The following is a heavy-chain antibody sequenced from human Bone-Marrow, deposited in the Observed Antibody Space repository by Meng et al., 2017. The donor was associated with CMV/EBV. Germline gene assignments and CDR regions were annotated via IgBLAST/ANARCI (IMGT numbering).Heavy chain of an antibody. CDR3: AKPRVVVPAAPYYGMDV. J-gene: IGHJ6*02. CDR2: ISSSSSYI. CDR1: GFTFSSYA. V-gene: IGHV3-21*01. D-gene: IGHD2-2*01. Sequence: GESLKISCAASGFTFSSYAMSWVRQAPGKGLELVSSISSSSSYIYYADSVKGRFTISRDNSKNTLYLQMNSLRAEDTAVYYCAKPRVVVPAAPYYGMDVWGQGTTVTVSS.